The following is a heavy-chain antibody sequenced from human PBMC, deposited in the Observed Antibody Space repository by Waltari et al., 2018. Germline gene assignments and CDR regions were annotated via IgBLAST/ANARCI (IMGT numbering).Heavy chain of an antibody. Sequence: QVQLVQSGAEVKKPGSSVKVSCKASGGTFSSYAISWVRQAPGQGLEWMGGSIPSFGTANYAQKFQGRVTITADESTSTAYMELSSLRSEETAVYYCASLSIFGVVIIGGGMDVWGQGTTVTVSS. D-gene: IGHD3-3*01. J-gene: IGHJ6*02. CDR1: GGTFSSYA. CDR3: ASLSIFGVVIIGGGMDV. V-gene: IGHV1-69*01. CDR2: SIPSFGTA.